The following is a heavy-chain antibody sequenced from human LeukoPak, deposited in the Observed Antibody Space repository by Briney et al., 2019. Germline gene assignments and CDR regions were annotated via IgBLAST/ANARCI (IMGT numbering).Heavy chain of an antibody. CDR2: IYTSGST. CDR3: ARDLIAVAGTRCYYFDY. J-gene: IGHJ4*02. CDR1: GGSISSYY. V-gene: IGHV4-4*07. D-gene: IGHD6-19*01. Sequence: KPSETLSLTCTVSGGSISSYYWSWIRQPAGKGLEWIGRIYTSGSTNYNPSLKSRFTMSVDTSKNQFSLKLSSVTAADTGVYYCARDLIAVAGTRCYYFDYWGQGTLVTVSS.